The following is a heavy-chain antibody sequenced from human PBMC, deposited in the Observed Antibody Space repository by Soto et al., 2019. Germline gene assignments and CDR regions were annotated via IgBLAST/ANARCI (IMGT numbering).Heavy chain of an antibody. Sequence: GGSLRLSCTASGFTVGDYAMSWFRQAPGKGLEWVGFIRSKAYGGTTEYAASVKGRFTISRDDSKSIAYLQMNSLKTEDTAVYYCTREGYRSSFDYWGQGTLVTVSP. CDR1: GFTVGDYA. V-gene: IGHV3-49*03. CDR2: IRSKAYGGTT. J-gene: IGHJ4*02. CDR3: TREGYRSSFDY. D-gene: IGHD6-13*01.